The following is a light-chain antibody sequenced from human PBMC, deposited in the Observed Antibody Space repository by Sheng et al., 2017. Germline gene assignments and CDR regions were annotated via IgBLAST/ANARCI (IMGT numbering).Light chain of an antibody. V-gene: IGKV1-33*01. CDR2: DAS. J-gene: IGKJ4*01. Sequence: DIQMTQSPSSLSASVGDRVTITCQASQDITNYLNWYQQKPGKAPKLLIYDASNRAAGIPARFSGSGSGTDFTLTISSLEPEDFAVYYCQQRSNWPLTFGGGTKVEI. CDR3: QQRSNWPLT. CDR1: QDITNY.